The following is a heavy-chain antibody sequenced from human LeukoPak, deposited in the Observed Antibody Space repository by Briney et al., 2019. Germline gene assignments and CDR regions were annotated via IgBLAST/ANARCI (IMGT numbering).Heavy chain of an antibody. CDR3: ARDYDYVWGSSIRPFWFPRGVGAS. D-gene: IGHD3-16*01. Sequence: GSLRLSCAASGVTFSSYWMHCVRQAPGNGLVWFSRINSDGSARSHAVYVKDRFTLSRDNAKHKLYLQMNSLRAEDTAVYYCARDYDYVWGSSIRPFWFPRGVGASWGQGTLVTVSS. V-gene: IGHV3-74*01. J-gene: IGHJ5*02. CDR1: GVTFSSYW. CDR2: INSDGSAR.